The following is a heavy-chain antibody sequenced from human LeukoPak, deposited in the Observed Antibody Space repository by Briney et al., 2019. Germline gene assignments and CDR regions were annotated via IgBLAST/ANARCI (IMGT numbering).Heavy chain of an antibody. CDR1: GGSFSGYY. D-gene: IGHD6-19*01. CDR2: INHSGST. V-gene: IGHV4-34*01. J-gene: IGHJ5*02. Sequence: SETLSLTCAVYGGSFSGYYWSWIRQPPGEGLEWIGEINHSGSTNYNPSLKSRVTISVDTSKNQFSLKLSSVTAADTAVYYCARGSSGWYTEFNWFDPWGQGTLVTVSS. CDR3: ARGSSGWYTEFNWFDP.